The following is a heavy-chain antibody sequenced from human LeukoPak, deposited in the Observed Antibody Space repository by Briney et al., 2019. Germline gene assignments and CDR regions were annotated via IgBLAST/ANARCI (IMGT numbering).Heavy chain of an antibody. D-gene: IGHD3/OR15-3a*01. CDR3: ARSHSVWTSFDY. CDR2: IYYSGST. CDR1: GCSISSYY. V-gene: IGHV4-59*01. J-gene: IGHJ4*02. Sequence: PSETLSLTCTASGCSISSYYWSWIRQAPGKGLEWIGYIYYSGSTNYNPSLKSRVTISVDTSKNQFALKLSSVTAADTAVYYCARSHSVWTSFDYWGQGTLVTVSS.